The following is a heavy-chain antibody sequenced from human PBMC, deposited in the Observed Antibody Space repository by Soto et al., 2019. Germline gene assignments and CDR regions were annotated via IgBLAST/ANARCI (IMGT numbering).Heavy chain of an antibody. CDR1: GGSISSSSYY. V-gene: IGHV4-39*01. D-gene: IGHD6-6*01. CDR2: IYYSGST. J-gene: IGHJ5*02. CDR3: ERHRARNWFDP. Sequence: PSETLSLTCIVSGGSISSSSYYWGWIRQPPGKGLEWIGSIYYSGSTYYNPSLKSRVTISVDTSKNQFSLKLSSVTAADTAVFYCERHRARNWFDPWGQGTLVTSPQ.